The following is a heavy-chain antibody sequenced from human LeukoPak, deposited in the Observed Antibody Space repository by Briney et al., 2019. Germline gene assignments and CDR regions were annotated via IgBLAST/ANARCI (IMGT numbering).Heavy chain of an antibody. D-gene: IGHD2-2*01. V-gene: IGHV4-4*07. CDR1: GGSISSYY. CDR2: IYTSGST. Sequence: SETLSLTCTVSGGSISSYYWSWIRQPAGKGLEWIGRIYTSGSTNYNPSLKSRVTMSVDTSKNQFSLKLSSVTAADTAVYYCARDLRYQPSNYYYYYMDVWGKGTTVTVSS. CDR3: ARDLRYQPSNYYYYYMDV. J-gene: IGHJ6*03.